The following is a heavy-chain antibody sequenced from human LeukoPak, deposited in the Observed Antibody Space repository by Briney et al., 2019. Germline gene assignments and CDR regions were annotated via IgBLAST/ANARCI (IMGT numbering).Heavy chain of an antibody. J-gene: IGHJ3*02. D-gene: IGHD5-18*01. CDR3: ARGSGYSYGYDAFDI. V-gene: IGHV4-59*01. Sequence: PSETLSLTCTVSGGSISSYYWSWIRQPPGKGLEWIGYIYYSGSTNYNPSLKSRVTISVDTSKNQFCLKLSSVTAADTAVYYCARGSGYSYGYDAFDIWGQGTMVTVSS. CDR1: GGSISSYY. CDR2: IYYSGST.